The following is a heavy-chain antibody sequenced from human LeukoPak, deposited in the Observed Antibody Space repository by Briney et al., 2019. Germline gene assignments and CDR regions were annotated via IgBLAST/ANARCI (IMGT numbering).Heavy chain of an antibody. CDR2: MNPNSGNT. CDR3: AREVRPRYYDFWSGYRMIYGMDV. Sequence: ASVKVSCKASGYTFISYDINWVRQAPGQGLEWMGWMNPNSGNTGYAQKFQGRVTMTRNTSISTAYMELSSLRSKDTAVYYCAREVRPRYYDFWSGYRMIYGMDVWGQGTTVTVSS. V-gene: IGHV1-8*01. J-gene: IGHJ6*02. CDR1: GYTFISYD. D-gene: IGHD3-3*01.